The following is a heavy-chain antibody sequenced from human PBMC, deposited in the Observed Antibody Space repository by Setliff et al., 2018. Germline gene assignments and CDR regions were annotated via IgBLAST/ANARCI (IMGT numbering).Heavy chain of an antibody. CDR1: GDPFNAYG. CDR2: IIPVLGTT. Sequence: SVKVSCKASGDPFNAYGVSWVRQAPGQGLEWMGAIIPVLGTTDYAQEFQGRLTITVDQSTTTVYMELSSLRFDDTALYYCARGPSPTVTPSRLIYFYHMDVWGTGTTVTVSS. CDR3: ARGPSPTVTPSRLIYFYHMDV. D-gene: IGHD4-17*01. V-gene: IGHV1-69*10. J-gene: IGHJ6*03.